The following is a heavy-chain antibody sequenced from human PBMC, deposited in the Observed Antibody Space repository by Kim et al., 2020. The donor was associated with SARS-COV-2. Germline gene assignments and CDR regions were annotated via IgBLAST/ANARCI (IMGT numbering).Heavy chain of an antibody. Sequence: SETLSLTCAVYDGSFSDYFWSWIRQPPGEGLEWIAEIHHSGNTNYNPSLKSRVTISVDTSKKQIYLMVFSVIAADTAVYYCARTYYGFDYWGQGTLVTVS. CDR1: DGSFSDYF. D-gene: IGHD3-22*01. V-gene: IGHV4-34*01. J-gene: IGHJ4*02. CDR2: IHHSGNT. CDR3: ARTYYGFDY.